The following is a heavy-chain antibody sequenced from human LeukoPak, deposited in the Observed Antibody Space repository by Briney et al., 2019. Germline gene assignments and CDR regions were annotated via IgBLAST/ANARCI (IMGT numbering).Heavy chain of an antibody. J-gene: IGHJ4*02. V-gene: IGHV1-69*05. CDR3: ARSIFLVGAPTFDY. CDR2: IIPIFGTA. Sequence: ASVKVSCKASGGTFSSYAIRWMRQAPGQGLEWMGGIIPIFGTANYAQKFRGRVTITTDESTSTAYMELSSLRSEDTAVYYCARSIFLVGAPTFDYWGQGTLVTVSS. D-gene: IGHD1-26*01. CDR1: GGTFSSYA.